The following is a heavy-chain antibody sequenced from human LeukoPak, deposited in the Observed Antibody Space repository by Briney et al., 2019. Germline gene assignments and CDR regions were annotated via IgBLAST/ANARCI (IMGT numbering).Heavy chain of an antibody. J-gene: IGHJ4*02. CDR3: ARDTSGYFES. D-gene: IGHD3-10*01. Sequence: SETMSLTCTVSGGSISSYYWSWIRQPPGKGLEWIGYIYYSGSTNYNPSLKSRVTISVDTSKNQFSLKLSSVTAADTAVYYCARDTSGYFESWGQGTLVTVSS. CDR1: GGSISSYY. V-gene: IGHV4-59*01. CDR2: IYYSGST.